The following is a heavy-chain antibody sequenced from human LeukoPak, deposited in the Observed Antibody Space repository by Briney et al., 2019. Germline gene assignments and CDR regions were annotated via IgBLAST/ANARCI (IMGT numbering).Heavy chain of an antibody. CDR1: GGSISSGGYS. CDR2: IYYSGST. CDR3: ASLYRLGEFY. Sequence: SETLSLTCAVSGGSISSGGYSWSWIRQPPGKGLEWIGNIYYSGSTYYNPSLKSRVTISVDTSKNQFSLKLSSVTAADTAVYYCASLYRLGEFYWGQGTLVTVSS. D-gene: IGHD3-16*01. J-gene: IGHJ4*02. V-gene: IGHV4-30-2*05.